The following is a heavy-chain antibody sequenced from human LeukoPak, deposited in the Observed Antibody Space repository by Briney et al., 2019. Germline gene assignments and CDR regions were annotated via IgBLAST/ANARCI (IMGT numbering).Heavy chain of an antibody. D-gene: IGHD2-21*01. Sequence: PGGSLRHSRAASGFTFRIYAMTCVPEAPGKGREWGSTICGGGGSTYSADSVRGRFTISRDNSANTLFLQMDSLRVQGTRVYYCAKRILQRVVDPDAFYIGGEETMISLSS. CDR3: AKRILQRVVDPDAFYI. J-gene: IGHJ3*02. CDR2: ICGGGGST. V-gene: IGHV3-23*01. CDR1: GFTFRIYA.